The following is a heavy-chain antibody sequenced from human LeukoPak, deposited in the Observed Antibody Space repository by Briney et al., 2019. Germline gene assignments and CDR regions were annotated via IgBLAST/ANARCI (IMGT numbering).Heavy chain of an antibody. CDR2: IYYSGST. D-gene: IGHD1-26*01. Sequence: PSETLSLTCTVSGGSISSSSYYWGWIRQPPGKGLEWIGSIYYSGSTYYNPSLKSRVTISVDTSKNQFSLKLSSVTAADTAVYYCARRFQVGAISDAFDIWGQGTMVTVSS. V-gene: IGHV4-39*07. CDR3: ARRFQVGAISDAFDI. CDR1: GGSISSSSYY. J-gene: IGHJ3*02.